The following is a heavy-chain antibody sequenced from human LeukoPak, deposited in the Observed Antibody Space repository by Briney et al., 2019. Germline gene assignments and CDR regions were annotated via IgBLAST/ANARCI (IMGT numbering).Heavy chain of an antibody. CDR3: ARQNLWFGESFDY. D-gene: IGHD3-10*01. Sequence: GASLKISCKGSGYSFTSYWIGWVRPMPGKGLEWMGIIYPGDSDTRYSPSFQGQVTISADKSISTAYLQWSSLKASDTAMYYCARQNLWFGESFDYWGQGTLVTVSS. CDR1: GYSFTSYW. V-gene: IGHV5-51*01. CDR2: IYPGDSDT. J-gene: IGHJ4*02.